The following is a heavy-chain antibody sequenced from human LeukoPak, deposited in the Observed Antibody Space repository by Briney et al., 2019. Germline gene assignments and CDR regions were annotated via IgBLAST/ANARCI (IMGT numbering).Heavy chain of an antibody. V-gene: IGHV4-59*01. D-gene: IGHD1-26*01. CDR1: GDSIGTYY. Sequence: PSETLSLTCTVSGDSIGTYYWNWIRQSPGKGLEWIGYIYHSGGTTFNPSLMSRATMSIDTSNNQFSLKLSSVTAADTAVYYCARDSTSGSYYDYWGQGTLVTVSS. J-gene: IGHJ4*02. CDR2: IYHSGGT. CDR3: ARDSTSGSYYDY.